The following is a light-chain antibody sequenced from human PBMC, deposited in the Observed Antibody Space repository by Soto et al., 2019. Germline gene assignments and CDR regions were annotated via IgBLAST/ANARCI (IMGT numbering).Light chain of an antibody. V-gene: IGKV3-11*01. CDR1: QSISSY. CDR2: DAS. CDR3: HQRSTWPFT. J-gene: IGKJ3*01. Sequence: EIVLTQSPATLSLSPGERATLSCRASQSISSYLAWYQQKPDQAPRLLIYDASNRATGILARFSGSGSGTDFTLTIRSLEPEDFAVYYCHQRSTWPFTFGPGTKVDIK.